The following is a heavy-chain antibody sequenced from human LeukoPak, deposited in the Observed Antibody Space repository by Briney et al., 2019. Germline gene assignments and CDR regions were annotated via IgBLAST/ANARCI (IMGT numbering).Heavy chain of an antibody. D-gene: IGHD6-13*01. CDR2: ISYDGSNK. Sequence: GGSLRLSCAASGFTFSSYGMHWVRQAPGKGLEWVAVISYDGSNKYYADSVKGRFTISRDNSKNTLYLQMNSLRAEDTAVYYCASEPLYSPRPSFDYWGQGTLVTVSS. CDR3: ASEPLYSPRPSFDY. V-gene: IGHV3-30*03. CDR1: GFTFSSYG. J-gene: IGHJ4*02.